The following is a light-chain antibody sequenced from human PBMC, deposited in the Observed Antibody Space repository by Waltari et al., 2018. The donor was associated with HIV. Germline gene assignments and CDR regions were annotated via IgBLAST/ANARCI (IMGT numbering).Light chain of an antibody. J-gene: IGLJ2*01. CDR1: GSNIGTNT. CDR2: SDD. V-gene: IGLV1-44*01. CDR3: AAWDDSLNGQVV. Sequence: QSVLPQPSSVSATPGQRVTISCSGSGSNIGTNTVSWYQLLQETAPKLFIFSDDQRPSGVPDRFSGSKSGTSASLTISGLQSEDEATYFCAAWDDSLNGQVVFGGGTLLTVL.